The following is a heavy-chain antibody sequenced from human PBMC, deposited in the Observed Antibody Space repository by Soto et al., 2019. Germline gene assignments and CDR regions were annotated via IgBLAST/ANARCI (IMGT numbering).Heavy chain of an antibody. CDR2: ISSTTNYI. CDR1: GFTFTRYS. CDR3: ARESEDLTSNFDY. Sequence: GGSLRLSCAASGFTFTRYSMNWVRQAPGKGLEWVSSISSTTNYIYYGDSMKGRFTIPRDNAKNSLYLEMNSLRAEDTAVYYCARESEDLTSNFDYWGQGTLVTVS. J-gene: IGHJ4*02. V-gene: IGHV3-21*06.